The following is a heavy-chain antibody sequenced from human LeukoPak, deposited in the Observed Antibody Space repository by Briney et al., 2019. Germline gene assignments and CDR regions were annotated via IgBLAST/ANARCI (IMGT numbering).Heavy chain of an antibody. CDR1: GGSISSSSYY. J-gene: IGHJ4*02. D-gene: IGHD6-13*01. V-gene: IGHV4-39*01. Sequence: SETLSLTCTVCGGSISSSSYYWGWIRQPPGKGLEWIGSIYYSGSTYYNPSLKSRVTISVDTSKNQFSLKLSSVTAADTAVYYCARHEQQLSRDWGQGTLVTVSS. CDR2: IYYSGST. CDR3: ARHEQQLSRD.